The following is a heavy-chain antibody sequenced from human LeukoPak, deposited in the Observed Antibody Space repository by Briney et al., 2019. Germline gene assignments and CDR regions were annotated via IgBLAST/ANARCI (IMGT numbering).Heavy chain of an antibody. CDR3: AKNPKMDYYYYYMDF. D-gene: IGHD2-8*01. V-gene: IGHV3-30*02. CDR1: GFTFNNFG. J-gene: IGHJ6*03. Sequence: GGSLRLSCAASGFTFNNFGMHWVRQAPGKGLEWVAFIRDDGKNKYYVNSVKGRFTISRDNSKNTLYLQVNSLRIEDTAVYYCAKNPKMDYYYYYMDFWGKGTTVTVSS. CDR2: IRDDGKNK.